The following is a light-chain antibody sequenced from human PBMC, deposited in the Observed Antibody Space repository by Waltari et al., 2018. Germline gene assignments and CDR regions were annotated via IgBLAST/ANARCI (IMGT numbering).Light chain of an antibody. J-gene: IGKJ1*01. CDR2: WAS. V-gene: IGKV4-1*01. CDR3: QQYYRSRT. CDR1: QSVFYNSNGKNY. Sequence: DIVMTQSPDSLAVSLGERATINCKSSQSVFYNSNGKNYLDWYQQKPGQPPKLLIYWASTRQSGVPDRFSGSGSGTDFTLTINSLQAEDVAVYYCQQYYRSRTFGQGTKVEIK.